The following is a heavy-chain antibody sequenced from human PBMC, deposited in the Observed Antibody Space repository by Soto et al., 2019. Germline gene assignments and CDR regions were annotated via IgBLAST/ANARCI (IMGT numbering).Heavy chain of an antibody. CDR2: ISSSSSTI. J-gene: IGHJ6*02. D-gene: IGHD2-15*01. Sequence: GGSLRLSCAASGFTFSSYSMNWVRQAPGKGLEWVSYISSSSSTIYYADSVKGRFTISRDNAKNSLYLQMNSLRDEDTAVYYCARDPRTTPYLNYYYGMDVWGQGTTVTVSS. CDR3: ARDPRTTPYLNYYYGMDV. V-gene: IGHV3-48*02. CDR1: GFTFSSYS.